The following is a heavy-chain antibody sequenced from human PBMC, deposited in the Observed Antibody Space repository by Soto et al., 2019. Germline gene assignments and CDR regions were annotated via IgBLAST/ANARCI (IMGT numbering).Heavy chain of an antibody. D-gene: IGHD3-9*01. Sequence: GGSLRLSCAASGFTFSNAWMNWVRQAPGKGLEWVGRIKSKTEGGTTDYAAPLKGRFTISRDDSKNTLYLQMNSLKTEDTAVYYCTTDLVPPLTGYYILTVDYWGQGTLVTVSS. CDR2: IKSKTEGGTT. CDR1: GFTFSNAW. J-gene: IGHJ4*02. CDR3: TTDLVPPLTGYYILTVDY. V-gene: IGHV3-15*07.